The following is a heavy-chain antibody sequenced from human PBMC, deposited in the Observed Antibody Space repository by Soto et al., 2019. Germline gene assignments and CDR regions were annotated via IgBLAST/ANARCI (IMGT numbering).Heavy chain of an antibody. V-gene: IGHV1-69*12. CDR2: IIPIFGTA. J-gene: IGHJ5*02. CDR3: TVPMSTFGGIIVENWFDP. CDR1: GGTFSSYA. Sequence: QVQLVQSGAEVKKPGSSVKVSCKASGGTFSSYAISWVRQAPGQGLEWMGGIIPIFGTANYAQKFQGRVTITADESTSTAYMELSSLRTEDTAAQYCTVPMSTFGGIIVENWFDPWGQGTLVTVSS. D-gene: IGHD3-16*02.